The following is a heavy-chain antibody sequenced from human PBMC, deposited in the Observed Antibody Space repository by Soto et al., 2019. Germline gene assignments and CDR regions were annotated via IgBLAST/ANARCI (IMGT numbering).Heavy chain of an antibody. J-gene: IGHJ4*02. V-gene: IGHV3-48*02. CDR3: ARHGVAALQFDF. Sequence: GGSLRLSCVAPAFTLSSYSMSWVRQAPGKGLEWISYISYSSSTIYYADSVKGRFTISRDNAKNSLYLQMNSLRDEDTAVYYCARHGVAALQFDFWGQGALVTVSS. D-gene: IGHD6-25*01. CDR1: AFTLSSYS. CDR2: ISYSSSTI.